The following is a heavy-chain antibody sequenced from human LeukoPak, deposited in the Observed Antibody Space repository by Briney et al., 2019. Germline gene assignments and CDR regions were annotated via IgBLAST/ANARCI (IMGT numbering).Heavy chain of an antibody. CDR1: GGSISSGGYY. D-gene: IGHD6-6*01. Sequence: SETLSLTCTVSGGSISSGGYYWSWIRQPPGKGLEWIGYIYHSGSTYYNPSLKSRVTISVDRSKNQFSLKLSSVTAADTAVYYCARDHRSSSTGFDYWGQGTLVTVSS. CDR3: ARDHRSSSTGFDY. J-gene: IGHJ4*02. CDR2: IYHSGST. V-gene: IGHV4-30-2*01.